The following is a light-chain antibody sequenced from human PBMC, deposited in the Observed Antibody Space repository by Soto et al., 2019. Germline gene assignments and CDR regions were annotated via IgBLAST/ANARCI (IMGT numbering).Light chain of an antibody. J-gene: IGKJ1*01. V-gene: IGKV3-15*01. Sequence: IVMTQSPATLSVSPGERATLSCRASQSIDNKLAWYQQRPGQAPRLLIYAASTRVTGIPGRFSGSGSGTEFTLTISGLQSEDFGVYYCQQYNNWPPWTFGQGTKVEIK. CDR2: AAS. CDR1: QSIDNK. CDR3: QQYNNWPPWT.